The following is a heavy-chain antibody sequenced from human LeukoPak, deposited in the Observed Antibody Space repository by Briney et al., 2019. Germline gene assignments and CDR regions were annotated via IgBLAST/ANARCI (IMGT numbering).Heavy chain of an antibody. D-gene: IGHD3-22*01. CDR2: MNPNSGNT. J-gene: IGHJ3*02. V-gene: IGHV1-8*01. CDR3: ARGTYYYDSSGYYYGNPDAFDI. Sequence: GASVKVSCKASGYTFTSYDINWVRQATGQGLEWMGWMNPNSGNTGYAQKFQGRVTMTRNTSISTAYMELSSLRPEDTAVYYCARGTYYYDSSGYYYGNPDAFDIWGQGTMVTVSS. CDR1: GYTFTSYD.